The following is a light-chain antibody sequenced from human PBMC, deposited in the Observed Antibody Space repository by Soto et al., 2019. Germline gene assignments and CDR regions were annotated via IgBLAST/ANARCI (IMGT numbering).Light chain of an antibody. CDR3: HQVYTYPRT. CDR2: GAS. V-gene: IGKV1-9*01. J-gene: IGKJ1*01. CDR1: QGVRSY. Sequence: IQLTQSPSSLSASVGDRVTITCRASQGVRSYLAWFQQRPGKAPKLLIFGASTLQNGVPARFSGGGFGTEFTLTITSLQPEDFATYYLHQVYTYPRTFGQGTKVEIK.